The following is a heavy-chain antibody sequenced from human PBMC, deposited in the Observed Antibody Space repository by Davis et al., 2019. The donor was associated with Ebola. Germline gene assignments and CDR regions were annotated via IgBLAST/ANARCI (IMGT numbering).Heavy chain of an antibody. V-gene: IGHV1-69*04. D-gene: IGHD3-10*01. Sequence: AASVKVSCKASGYTFTSYGISWVRQAPGQGLEWMGRVVPAVGVVNYAQKFKGRVTIAADKSTNTANMEISSLRYEDTAVYFCARGLVERGGWWFDPWGQGTLVTVSS. CDR3: ARGLVERGGWWFDP. CDR1: GYTFTSYG. J-gene: IGHJ5*02. CDR2: VVPAVGVV.